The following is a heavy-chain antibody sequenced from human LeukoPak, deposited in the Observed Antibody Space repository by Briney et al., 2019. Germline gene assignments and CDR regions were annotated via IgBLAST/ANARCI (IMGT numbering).Heavy chain of an antibody. CDR3: TTEPEN. CDR1: GFTFSSYG. CDR2: IWYDGSNK. Sequence: GRSLRLSCAASGFTFSSYGMHWVRXAPGKGLEWVAVIWYDGSNKYYADSVKGRFTISRDNYKNTLYLQMNSLRAEDTAVYYCTTEPENWGQGTLVTVSS. J-gene: IGHJ4*02. V-gene: IGHV3-33*01.